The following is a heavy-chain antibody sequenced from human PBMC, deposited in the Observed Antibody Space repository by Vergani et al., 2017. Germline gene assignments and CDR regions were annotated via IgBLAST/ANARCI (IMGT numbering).Heavy chain of an antibody. CDR1: GGTFSSYT. CDR3: ARAMAGMDIDAVDI. V-gene: IGHV1-69*02. CDR2: IIPILGIA. Sequence: QVQLVQSGAEVKKPGSSVKVSCKASGGTFSSYTISWVRQAPGQGLEWMGRIIPILGIANYAQKFQGRVTITADKSTSTAYMELSSLRSEDTAVYYCARAMAGMDIDAVDIWGQGTMVTVSS. J-gene: IGHJ3*02. D-gene: IGHD6-19*01.